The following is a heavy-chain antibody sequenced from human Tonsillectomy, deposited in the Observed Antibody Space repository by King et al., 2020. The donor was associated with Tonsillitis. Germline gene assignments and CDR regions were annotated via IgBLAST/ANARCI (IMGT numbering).Heavy chain of an antibody. Sequence: VQLVESGVEVKKPGASVKVSCKASGYSFLSYGINWVRQAPGQGLEWMGWISAYDADTNFAQKLQGRVTMTTDTSTSTAYMELRSLRSDDTAVYYCARDLFQHGREYNYGGNAFDIWGQGTMVTVSS. V-gene: IGHV1-18*01. CDR1: GYSFLSYG. J-gene: IGHJ3*02. CDR3: ARDLFQHGREYNYGGNAFDI. D-gene: IGHD5-18*01. CDR2: ISAYDADT.